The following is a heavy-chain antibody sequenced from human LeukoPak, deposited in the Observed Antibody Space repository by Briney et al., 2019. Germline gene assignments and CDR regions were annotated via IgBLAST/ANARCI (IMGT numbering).Heavy chain of an antibody. CDR1: GFTFSDYY. J-gene: IGHJ4*02. CDR2: ISSSGTTI. CDR3: ARRRDSGSLQHFDY. D-gene: IGHD1-26*01. Sequence: GGSLRLSCAASGFTFSDYYMSWIRQAPGKGLEWVSYISSSGTTIYYADSVKGRFTISRGNAKNSLYLQMNSLRAEDTAVYYCARRRDSGSLQHFDYWGQGTLVTVSS. V-gene: IGHV3-11*01.